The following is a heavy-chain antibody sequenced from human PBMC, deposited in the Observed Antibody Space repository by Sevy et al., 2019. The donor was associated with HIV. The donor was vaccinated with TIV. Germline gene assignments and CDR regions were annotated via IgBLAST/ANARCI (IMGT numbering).Heavy chain of an antibody. CDR3: ARVSTFGGVIANYYFDY. CDR1: GYTFTSYG. V-gene: IGHV1-18*04. Sequence: ASVKVSCKASGYTFTSYGISWVRQAPGQGLEWMGWINADNGNTNCAQKLQGRVTMTTDTSTSTVYMELRSLRSDDTAVYYCARVSTFGGVIANYYFDYWGQGTLVTVSS. D-gene: IGHD3-16*02. J-gene: IGHJ4*02. CDR2: INADNGNT.